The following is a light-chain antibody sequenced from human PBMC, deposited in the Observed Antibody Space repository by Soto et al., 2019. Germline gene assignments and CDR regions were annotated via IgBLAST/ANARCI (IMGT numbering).Light chain of an antibody. CDR2: GAS. J-gene: IGKJ3*01. V-gene: IGKV3-20*01. CDR1: QSVSSSD. Sequence: EIVLTQSPGTLSLSPGERATLSCRASQSVSSSDFAWYQQKPGPAPRLLIYGASSRATGIPDRFSGSGSGTDFTLTISRLVPEDFAVYYCQQYGSSRCTFGPGNKVDIK. CDR3: QQYGSSRCT.